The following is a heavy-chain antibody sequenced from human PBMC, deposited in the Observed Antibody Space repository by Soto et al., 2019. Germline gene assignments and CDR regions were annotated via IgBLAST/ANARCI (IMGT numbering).Heavy chain of an antibody. J-gene: IGHJ6*02. CDR2: IIPIFGTA. CDR1: GGTFSSYA. CDR3: ASRITGSPNYYSGMDV. V-gene: IGHV1-69*12. Sequence: QVQLVQSGAEVKKPGSSVKVSCKASGGTFSSYAINWVRQAPGQGLEWMGGIIPIFGTADYAQKFQGRVTITADESTSTAYMELSSLSSEATAVYYCASRITGSPNYYSGMDVWGQGTTVTVSS. D-gene: IGHD1-20*01.